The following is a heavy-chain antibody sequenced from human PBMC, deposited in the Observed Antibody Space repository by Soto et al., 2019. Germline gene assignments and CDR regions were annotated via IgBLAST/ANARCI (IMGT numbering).Heavy chain of an antibody. V-gene: IGHV3-33*01. Sequence: QVQLVESGGGVVQPGRSLRLSCAASGFTFSSYGMHWVRQAPGKGLEWVAVIWYDESNKYYAESVKGRFTISRDNSKNTLYLQMNSLRAEDTAVYYCARDPENDFWSGYYQEGGWFDPWGQGTLVTVSS. CDR1: GFTFSSYG. J-gene: IGHJ5*02. CDR3: ARDPENDFWSGYYQEGGWFDP. CDR2: IWYDESNK. D-gene: IGHD3-3*01.